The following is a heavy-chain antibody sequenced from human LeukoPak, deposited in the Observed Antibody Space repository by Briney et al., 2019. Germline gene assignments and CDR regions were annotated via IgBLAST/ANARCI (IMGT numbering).Heavy chain of an antibody. D-gene: IGHD3-9*01. CDR3: ARRYFDWFGFDP. CDR1: GGSISSYY. J-gene: IGHJ5*02. V-gene: IGHV4-4*09. Sequence: SETLSLTCTVSGGSISSYYWSWIRQPPGKGLEWIGYIYTSGSTNYNPSLKSRVTTSVDTSKNQFSLKLSSVTAADTAVYYCARRYFDWFGFDPWGQGTLVTVSS. CDR2: IYTSGST.